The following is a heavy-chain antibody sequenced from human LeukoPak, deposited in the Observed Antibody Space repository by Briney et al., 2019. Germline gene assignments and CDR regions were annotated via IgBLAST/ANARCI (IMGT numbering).Heavy chain of an antibody. J-gene: IGHJ6*02. CDR1: GFTFSSYA. V-gene: IGHV3-23*01. CDR2: ISGSGGST. D-gene: IGHD6-19*01. Sequence: GGSLRLSCAASGFTFSSYAMSWVRQAPGKGLEWVSAISGSGGSTYYADSVKGRFTISRDNSKNTLYLQMNSLRAEDTAVYYCVKQEGSGWYRAYYYYYGMGVWGQGTTVTVSS. CDR3: VKQEGSGWYRAYYYYYGMGV.